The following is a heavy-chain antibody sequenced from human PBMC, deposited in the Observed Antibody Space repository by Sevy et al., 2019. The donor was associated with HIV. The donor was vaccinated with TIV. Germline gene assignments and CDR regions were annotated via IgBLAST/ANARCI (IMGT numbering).Heavy chain of an antibody. CDR1: GFTFSSYS. CDR2: ISSSSSYI. J-gene: IGHJ6*02. D-gene: IGHD6-13*01. Sequence: GGSLRLSCAASGFTFSSYSMNWVRQAPGKGLEWVSSISSSSSYIYYADSVKGRFTISSDNAKNSLYLQMNSLRAEDTAVYYCARVAAASHGMDVWGQGTTVTVSS. V-gene: IGHV3-21*01. CDR3: ARVAAASHGMDV.